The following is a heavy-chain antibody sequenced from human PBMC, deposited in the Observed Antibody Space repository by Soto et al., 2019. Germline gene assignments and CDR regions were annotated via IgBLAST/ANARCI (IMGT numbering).Heavy chain of an antibody. CDR1: GYIFTNND. D-gene: IGHD3-10*01. V-gene: IGHV1-8*01. Sequence: ASVKVSCKASGYIFTNNDVSWVRQATGQGLEWMGWMNPGSGDTGYAQKFQGRVTMTRNISIATAYMELSSLRADDTAIYYCARMASLGSLNWFDSWGQGTLGTVSS. CDR3: ARMASLGSLNWFDS. CDR2: MNPGSGDT. J-gene: IGHJ5*01.